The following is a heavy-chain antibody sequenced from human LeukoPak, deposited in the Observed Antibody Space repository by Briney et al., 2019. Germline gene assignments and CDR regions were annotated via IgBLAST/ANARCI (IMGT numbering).Heavy chain of an antibody. CDR1: GYTFTGYY. CDR3: ARDSYCGGDCYSGWFDP. CDR2: INPNSGGT. D-gene: IGHD2-21*02. Sequence: ASVKVSCKASGYTFTGYYMHWVRQAPGQGLEWMGWINPNSGGTNYAQKFQGRVTMTRDTSISTAYMELSRLRSDDTAVYYCARDSYCGGDCYSGWFDPWGQGTLVTVSS. J-gene: IGHJ5*02. V-gene: IGHV1-2*02.